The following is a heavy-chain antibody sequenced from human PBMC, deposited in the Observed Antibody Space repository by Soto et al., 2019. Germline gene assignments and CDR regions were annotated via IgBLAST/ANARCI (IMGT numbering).Heavy chain of an antibody. Sequence: LSLTCAVSGGSISSGNYFWSWIRQRPGKGLEWVGYIYHSGSTYYNPSLRSRVSLSVDTSNNRFSLKLSSVTAADTAVYFCARDQYSGYQFDSWGQGALVTVSS. D-gene: IGHD5-12*01. J-gene: IGHJ4*02. CDR3: ARDQYSGYQFDS. CDR2: IYHSGST. CDR1: GGSISSGNYF. V-gene: IGHV4-31*11.